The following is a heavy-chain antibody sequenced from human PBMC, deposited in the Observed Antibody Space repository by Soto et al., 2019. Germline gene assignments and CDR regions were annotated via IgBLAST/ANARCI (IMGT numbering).Heavy chain of an antibody. CDR2: ISGSGESL. D-gene: IGHD3-3*01. CDR1: GFTFRSFA. V-gene: IGHV3-23*01. J-gene: IGHJ4*02. CDR3: AKERDYWKGYYTGFFFDY. Sequence: PGGSLRLSCAASGFTFRSFAMGWVRQAPGKGLEWVSGISGSGESLFFIEPVRGRFTISRDNSKNTLFLQMDGLRAEDTAVYYCAKERDYWKGYYTGFFFDYWGPGTLVTVSS.